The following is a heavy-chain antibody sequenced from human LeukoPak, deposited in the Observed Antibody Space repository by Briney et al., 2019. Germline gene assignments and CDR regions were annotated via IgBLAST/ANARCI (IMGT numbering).Heavy chain of an antibody. J-gene: IGHJ4*02. Sequence: PGGSLRLSCAASGFTFSDYYMSWIRQAPGKGLEWVSYISSSGSTIYYADSVKGRFTISRDNAKNTLYLQMNSLRAEDTAVYYCARAGKGCSSTSCAIDYWGQGTLVTVSS. CDR3: ARAGKGCSSTSCAIDY. V-gene: IGHV3-11*04. D-gene: IGHD2-2*01. CDR2: ISSSGSTI. CDR1: GFTFSDYY.